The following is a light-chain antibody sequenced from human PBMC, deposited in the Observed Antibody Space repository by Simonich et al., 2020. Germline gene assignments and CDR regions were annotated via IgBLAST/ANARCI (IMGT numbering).Light chain of an antibody. Sequence: DIVMTQSPDSLAVPLGERATINCKSSQSVLYSSNNKNYLAWYQQKPGQPPKLLIYWATTREAGVPDRISCSGSGTDFTLTISSLQAEDEAVYYCQQYYSTPYTFGQGTKLEIK. CDR3: QQYYSTPYT. CDR2: WAT. CDR1: QSVLYSSNNKNY. V-gene: IGKV4-1*01. J-gene: IGKJ2*01.